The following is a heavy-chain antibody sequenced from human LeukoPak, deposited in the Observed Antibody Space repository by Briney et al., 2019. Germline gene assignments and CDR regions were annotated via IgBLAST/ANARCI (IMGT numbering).Heavy chain of an antibody. D-gene: IGHD3/OR15-3a*01. Sequence: HPGGSLRLSCAASGFTVSSNYMSWVRQAPGKGLEWVSVIYSGGSTYYADSVKGRLTISRDNSKNTLYLQMNSLRAEDTAVYYCARDHGLVSPGGAGYYYYYGMDVWGQGTTVTVSS. CDR1: GFTVSSNY. CDR3: ARDHGLVSPGGAGYYYYYGMDV. V-gene: IGHV3-66*01. J-gene: IGHJ6*02. CDR2: IYSGGST.